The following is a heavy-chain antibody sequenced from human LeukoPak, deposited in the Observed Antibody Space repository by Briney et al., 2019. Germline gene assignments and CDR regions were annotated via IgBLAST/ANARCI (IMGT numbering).Heavy chain of an antibody. V-gene: IGHV4-4*07. CDR3: ARARRYCSGGSCNSGAFDY. J-gene: IGHJ4*02. CDR1: GGSISSYY. CDR2: IYTSGST. Sequence: SETLSLTCPVSGGSISSYYWRWIRQPAGKGLEWIGCIYTSGSTNYNPSLKSRVTMSVDTSKNQFSLKLSSVTAADTAVYYCARARRYCSGGSCNSGAFDYWGQGTLVTVSS. D-gene: IGHD2-15*01.